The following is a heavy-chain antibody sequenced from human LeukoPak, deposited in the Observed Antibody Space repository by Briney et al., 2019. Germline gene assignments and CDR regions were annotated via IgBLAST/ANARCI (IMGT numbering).Heavy chain of an antibody. Sequence: SETLSLTCAVYGGSFSGYYWSWIRQPPGKGLEWIGEINHSGSANYNPSLRSRGTISVDTNKKQFSLKLSSVTAADTAVYYCARNRRRDGYKPYYYYMDVWGKGTTVAISS. CDR3: ARNRRRDGYKPYYYYMDV. CDR1: GGSFSGYY. V-gene: IGHV4-34*01. CDR2: INHSGSA. D-gene: IGHD5-24*01. J-gene: IGHJ6*03.